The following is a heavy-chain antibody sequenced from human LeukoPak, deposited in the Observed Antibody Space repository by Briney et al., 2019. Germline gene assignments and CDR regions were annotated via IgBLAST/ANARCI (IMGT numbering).Heavy chain of an antibody. J-gene: IGHJ4*02. CDR3: ARDGGRTGTPFDY. Sequence: PSETLSLTCTVSGGSISSSSYYWGWIRQPPGKGLEWIGSIYYSGSTYYNPPLKSRVTISVDTSKNQFSLKLSSVTAADTAVYYCARDGGRTGTPFDYWGQGTLVTVSS. CDR2: IYYSGST. D-gene: IGHD1-1*01. CDR1: GGSISSSSYY. V-gene: IGHV4-39*07.